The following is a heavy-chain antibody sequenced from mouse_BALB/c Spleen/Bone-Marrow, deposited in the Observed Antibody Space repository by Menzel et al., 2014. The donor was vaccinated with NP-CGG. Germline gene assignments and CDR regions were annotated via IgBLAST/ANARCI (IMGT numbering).Heavy chain of an antibody. Sequence: EVKVVESGGGLVQPGGSLKLSCAASGFTFSNYTMSWVRQTPEKRLEWVAYISNGGGSTYYPDTVKGRFTISRDNAKNTLYLQMSSLKSEDTAMYYCARRVWSRGGDYWGQGTSVTVSS. D-gene: IGHD2-10*02. V-gene: IGHV5-12-2*01. CDR3: ARRVWSRGGDY. CDR2: ISNGGGST. CDR1: GFTFSNYT. J-gene: IGHJ4*01.